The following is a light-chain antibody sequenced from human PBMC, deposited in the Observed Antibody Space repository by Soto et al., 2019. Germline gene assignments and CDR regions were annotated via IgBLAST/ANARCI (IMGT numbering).Light chain of an antibody. CDR1: QSISSW. J-gene: IGKJ4*01. Sequence: DIQMTQSPSTLSASVGDRVTITCRASQSISSWLAWYQQKPGKGPKLLIYDASSLGSGVSSRVSGSGSGTEFNLAISSPQPDDFATSYGQPYIGCPVTFGGGNKVEIK. CDR3: QPYIGCPVT. V-gene: IGKV1-5*01. CDR2: DAS.